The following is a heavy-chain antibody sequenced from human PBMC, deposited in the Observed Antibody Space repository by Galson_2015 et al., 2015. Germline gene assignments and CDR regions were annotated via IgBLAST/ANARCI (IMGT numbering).Heavy chain of an antibody. CDR1: GGSISSSSYY. V-gene: IGHV4-39*01. CDR3: ARWYGYGERGFDY. Sequence: SETLSLTCTVSGGSISSSSYYWGWIRQPPGKGLEWIGSIYYSGSTYYNPSLKSRVTISVDTSKNQFSLKLSSVTAADTAVYYCARWYGYGERGFDYWGQGTLVTVSS. CDR2: IYYSGST. J-gene: IGHJ4*02. D-gene: IGHD4-17*01.